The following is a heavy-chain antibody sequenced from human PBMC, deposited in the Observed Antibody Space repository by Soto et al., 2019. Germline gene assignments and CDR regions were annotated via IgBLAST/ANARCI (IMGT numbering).Heavy chain of an antibody. CDR2: ICYDGSNK. J-gene: IGHJ6*02. Sequence: XGFLRLSFAASGFTVSSYGMHWVRQAPGKGLEWVAVICYDGSNKYYADSVKGRFTISRDNSKNTLYLQMNSLRAEDTAVYYCAREDIVVVTAAAIYYYYGMDVWGQGTTVTV. V-gene: IGHV3-33*01. CDR3: AREDIVVVTAAAIYYYYGMDV. D-gene: IGHD2-2*01. CDR1: GFTVSSYG.